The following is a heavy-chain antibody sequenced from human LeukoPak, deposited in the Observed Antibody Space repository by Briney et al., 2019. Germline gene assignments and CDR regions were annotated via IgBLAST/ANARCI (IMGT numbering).Heavy chain of an antibody. CDR2: IRYDGSRK. J-gene: IGHJ4*02. V-gene: IGHV3-30*02. Sequence: GGSLRLSCAASGFIFSNYAMHWVRQAAGKGLEWVAYIRYDGSRKYYADSVNGRFTISRDNSKNTLYLQMNSLRVEDTAVYYCAKDPPTTGTTFDNWGRGTLVTVSS. CDR1: GFIFSNYA. D-gene: IGHD1-1*01. CDR3: AKDPPTTGTTFDN.